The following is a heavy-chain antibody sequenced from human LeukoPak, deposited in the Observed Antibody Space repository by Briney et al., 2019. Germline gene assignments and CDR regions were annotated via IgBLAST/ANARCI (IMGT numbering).Heavy chain of an antibody. J-gene: IGHJ6*03. D-gene: IGHD3-22*01. V-gene: IGHV2-5*02. CDR3: AHRQSRYYDSSGYYPYYYYMDV. CDR2: IYWDDDK. Sequence: SGPTLVKPTQTLTLTCTLSGFLLRTSGVGVAWIRQPPGKALEWLALIYWDDDKRDSPSLKSRLTITKDHSKNQVVLTMTNMDPLDTATYYCAHRQSRYYDSSGYYPYYYYMDVWGKGTTVTVSS. CDR1: GFLLRTSGVG.